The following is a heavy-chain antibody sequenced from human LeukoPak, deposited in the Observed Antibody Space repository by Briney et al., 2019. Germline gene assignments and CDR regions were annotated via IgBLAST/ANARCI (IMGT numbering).Heavy chain of an antibody. V-gene: IGHV3-23*01. CDR3: AKKRLSRIAVDVHFDY. CDR1: GFTFSSYA. CDR2: ISGSGGST. Sequence: PGGSLRLSCAASGFTFSSYAMSWVRQARGKWLEWVSAISGSGGSTYYADSVKGRFTISRDNSKNTLYLQMNSLRAEDTAVYYCAKKRLSRIAVDVHFDYWGQGTLVTVSS. J-gene: IGHJ4*02. D-gene: IGHD6-19*01.